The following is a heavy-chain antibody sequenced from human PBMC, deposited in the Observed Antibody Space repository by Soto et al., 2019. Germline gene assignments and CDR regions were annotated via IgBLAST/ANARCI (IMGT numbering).Heavy chain of an antibody. V-gene: IGHV3-48*02. J-gene: IGHJ4*02. D-gene: IGHD1-7*01. CDR3: AQAITGTTGDY. CDR1: GFTFSSYS. Sequence: GGSLRLSCAASGFTFSSYSMNWVRQAPGKGLEWVSYISSSSSTIYYADSVKGRFTISGDNAKNSRYLQMNSLRDEDTAGYYCAQAITGTTGDYWGQGTLVTVSS. CDR2: ISSSSSTI.